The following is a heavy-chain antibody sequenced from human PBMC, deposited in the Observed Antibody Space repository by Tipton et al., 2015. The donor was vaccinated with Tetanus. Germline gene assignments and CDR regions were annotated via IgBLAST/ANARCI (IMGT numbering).Heavy chain of an antibody. J-gene: IGHJ5*02. D-gene: IGHD5-12*01. Sequence: TLSLTCTVSGGSISSYYWSWIRQPPGKGLEWIGYIYYSGSTNYNPSLKSRVTISVDTSKNQFSLKLSSVTAADTAVYYCARGRGYSGYDFTRINWFDPWGQGTLVTVSS. CDR1: GGSISSYY. V-gene: IGHV4-59*01. CDR3: ARGRGYSGYDFTRINWFDP. CDR2: IYYSGST.